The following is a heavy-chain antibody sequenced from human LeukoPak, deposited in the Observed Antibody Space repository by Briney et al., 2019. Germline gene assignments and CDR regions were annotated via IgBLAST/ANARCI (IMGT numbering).Heavy chain of an antibody. D-gene: IGHD3-16*01. V-gene: IGHV4-30-2*01. CDR2: IYHSGST. Sequence: PSETLSLTCAVSGGSISSGGYSWSWIRQPPGKGLEWIGYIYHSGSTYYNPSLKSRVTISVDRSKNQFSLKLSSVTAADTAVYYCAHLGGMVIQNWGQGTLVTVSS. CDR3: AHLGGMVIQN. J-gene: IGHJ1*01. CDR1: GGSISSGGYS.